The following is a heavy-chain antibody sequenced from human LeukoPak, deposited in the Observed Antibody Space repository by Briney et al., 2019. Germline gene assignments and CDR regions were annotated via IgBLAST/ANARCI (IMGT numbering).Heavy chain of an antibody. Sequence: SQTLSLTCTVSGGSISSGDYYWSWIRQPPGKGLEWIGYIYYSGSTYYNPSLKSRVTISVDTSKNQLSLKLSSVTAADTAVYYCARSRITMVRGVIYYYYGMDVWGQGTTVTVSS. CDR2: IYYSGST. CDR3: ARSRITMVRGVIYYYYGMDV. CDR1: GGSISSGDYY. V-gene: IGHV4-30-4*01. J-gene: IGHJ6*02. D-gene: IGHD3-10*01.